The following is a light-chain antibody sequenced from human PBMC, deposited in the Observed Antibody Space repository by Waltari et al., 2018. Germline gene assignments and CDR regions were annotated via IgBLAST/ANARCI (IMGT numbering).Light chain of an antibody. J-gene: IGLJ3*02. CDR2: DVS. CDR3: ASYTGSWNWV. V-gene: IGLV2-14*01. Sequence: QSALTQPASVSGSPGQSITIPSTGTSSDVGASHSVCWYQQHPGRAPKLMMYDVSHRPSGLSNRFSGSKSGNTASLTISGLQAEDEADYYCASYTGSWNWVFGGGTKLTVL. CDR1: SSDVGASHS.